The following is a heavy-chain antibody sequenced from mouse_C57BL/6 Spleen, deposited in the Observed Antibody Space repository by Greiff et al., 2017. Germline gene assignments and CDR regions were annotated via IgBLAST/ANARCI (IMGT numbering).Heavy chain of an antibody. Sequence: EVHLVESGPGLVKPSQSLSLTCSVTGYSITSGYYWNWIRQFPGNKLEWMGYISYDGSNNYNPSLKNRISITRDTSKNQFFLKLNSVTTEDTATYYCARNYYGSVYYYAMDYWGQGTSVTVSS. J-gene: IGHJ4*01. CDR3: ARNYYGSVYYYAMDY. V-gene: IGHV3-6*01. CDR1: GYSITSGYY. D-gene: IGHD1-1*01. CDR2: ISYDGSN.